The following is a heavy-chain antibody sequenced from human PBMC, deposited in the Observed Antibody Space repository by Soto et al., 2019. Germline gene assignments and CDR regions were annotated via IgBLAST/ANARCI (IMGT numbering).Heavy chain of an antibody. CDR3: AKDGYCSSTSCQEYYYYGMDV. Sequence: PVGSLRLSCAASGFTFSSYAMSWVRQAPGKGLEWVSAISGSGGSTYYADSVKGRFTISRDNSKNTLYLQMNSLRAEDTAVYYCAKDGYCSSTSCQEYYYYGMDVWGQGTTVTVSS. D-gene: IGHD2-2*03. CDR2: ISGSGGST. J-gene: IGHJ6*02. V-gene: IGHV3-23*01. CDR1: GFTFSSYA.